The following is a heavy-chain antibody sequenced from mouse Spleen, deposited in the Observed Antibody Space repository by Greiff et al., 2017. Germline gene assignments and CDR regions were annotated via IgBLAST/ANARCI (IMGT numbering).Heavy chain of an antibody. V-gene: IGHV1-72*01. CDR3: ARDPWFAY. CDR1: GYTFTSYW. J-gene: IGHJ3*01. Sequence: QVHVKQSGAELVRPGVSVKISCKASGYTFTSYWMHWVKQRPGRGLEWIGRIDPNSGGTKYNEKFKSKATLTVDKPSSTAYMQLSSLTSEDSAVYYCARDPWFAYWGQGTLVTVSA. CDR2: IDPNSGGT.